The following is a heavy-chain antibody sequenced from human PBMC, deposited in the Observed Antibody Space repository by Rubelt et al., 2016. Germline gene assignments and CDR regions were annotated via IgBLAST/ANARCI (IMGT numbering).Heavy chain of an antibody. D-gene: IGHD4-17*01. Sequence: TFSSYAISWVRQAPGQGLKWMGGIIPIFGTANYAQKFQGRVTITADESTSTAYMELSSLRSEDTAVYYCARKSYGDTGYYFDYWGQGTLVTVSS. V-gene: IGHV1-69*01. CDR2: IIPIFGTA. CDR1: TFSSYA. J-gene: IGHJ4*02. CDR3: ARKSYGDTGYYFDY.